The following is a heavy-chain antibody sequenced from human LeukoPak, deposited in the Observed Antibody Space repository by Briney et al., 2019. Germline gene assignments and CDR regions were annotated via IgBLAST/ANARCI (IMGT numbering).Heavy chain of an antibody. V-gene: IGHV4-34*01. CDR1: GGSFSGYY. D-gene: IGHD6-19*01. CDR2: INHSGST. CDR3: ARSGYSSGWHGYYYYYYMDV. Sequence: SETLSLTCAVYGGSFSGYYWSWIRQPPGKGLEWIGEINHSGSTNYNPSLKSRVTISVDMSKNQFSLKLSSVTAADTAVYYCARSGYSSGWHGYYYYYYMDVWGKGTTVTVSS. J-gene: IGHJ6*03.